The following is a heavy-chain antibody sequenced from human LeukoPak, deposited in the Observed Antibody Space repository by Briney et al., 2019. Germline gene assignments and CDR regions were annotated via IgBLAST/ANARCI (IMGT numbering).Heavy chain of an antibody. Sequence: SETLSLTCAVYGESFNAYYWNWIRQPPGKGLEWIGEIHHSGSTNYNPSLKSRATLSVDTSKSRSSLKLTSMTAADRAVYFCARALLSRRHSSTWYPLDSWGQGTLVTVSS. CDR1: GESFNAYY. D-gene: IGHD6-13*01. J-gene: IGHJ4*02. CDR3: ARALLSRRHSSTWYPLDS. CDR2: IHHSGST. V-gene: IGHV4-34*01.